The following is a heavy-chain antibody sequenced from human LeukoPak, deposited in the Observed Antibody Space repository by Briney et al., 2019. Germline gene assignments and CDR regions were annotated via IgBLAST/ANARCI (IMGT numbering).Heavy chain of an antibody. CDR3: ARRGRSSGWTPNFDY. CDR2: INPSGGST. CDR1: GYTFTIYY. D-gene: IGHD6-19*01. Sequence: ASVTVSCKASGYTFTIYYMHWVRQAPGQGLEWMGTINPSGGSTSYAQKFQGRVTMTRDMSTSTVYMELSSLRSEDTAVYYCARRGRSSGWTPNFDYWGQGTLVTVSS. J-gene: IGHJ4*02. V-gene: IGHV1-46*01.